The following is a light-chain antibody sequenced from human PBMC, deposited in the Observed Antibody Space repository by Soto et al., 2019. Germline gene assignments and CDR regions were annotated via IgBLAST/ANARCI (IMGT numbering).Light chain of an antibody. CDR2: DAS. V-gene: IGKV1-5*01. CDR3: QQYNSYRT. Sequence: DLQMTQSPSTLSASVGDRVTITCRASQSISSWLAWYQQKPGKAPKLLIYDASSLESGVPSRFSGSGSGTKFTLTISSLQPDDFATYYCQQYNSYRTFGQGTKVEIK. J-gene: IGKJ1*01. CDR1: QSISSW.